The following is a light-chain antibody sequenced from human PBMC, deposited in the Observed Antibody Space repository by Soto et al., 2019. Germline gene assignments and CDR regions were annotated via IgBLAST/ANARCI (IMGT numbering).Light chain of an antibody. Sequence: EIVLTQSPATLSLSPGERATLSCRASQSVGTSLAWYQQKPGQAPRLLIFDASSRATGIPARFSGSGSGTDFTLTISSLEPEDFAVYYCQQRSNWPPLTFGGGTKVEIK. V-gene: IGKV3-11*01. CDR2: DAS. J-gene: IGKJ4*01. CDR1: QSVGTS. CDR3: QQRSNWPPLT.